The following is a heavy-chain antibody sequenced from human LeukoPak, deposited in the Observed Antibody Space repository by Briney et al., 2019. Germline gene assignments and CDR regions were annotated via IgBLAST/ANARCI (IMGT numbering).Heavy chain of an antibody. CDR1: GFTFDDYA. CDR3: AKDTHRAGRYYDFWSGRYGMDV. CDR2: ISWNSGSI. V-gene: IGHV3-9*01. Sequence: GRSLRLSCAASGFTFDDYAMHWVRQAPGKGLEWFSGISWNSGSIGYADSVKGRFTISRDNAKNSLYLQMNSLRAEDTALYYCAKDTHRAGRYYDFWSGRYGMDVWGQGTTVTVSS. J-gene: IGHJ6*02. D-gene: IGHD3-3*01.